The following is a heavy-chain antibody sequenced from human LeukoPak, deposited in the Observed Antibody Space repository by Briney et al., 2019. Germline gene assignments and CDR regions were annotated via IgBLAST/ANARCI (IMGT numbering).Heavy chain of an antibody. CDR1: GGSISSYY. CDR3: ARLRYDSSGYYYLTSYFDY. Sequence: SETLSLTCTVSGGSISSYYWSWIRQPPGKGLGWIGYIYYSGSTNYNPSLKSRVTISVDTSKNQFSLKLSSVTAADTAVYYCARLRYDSSGYYYLTSYFDYWGQGTLVTVSS. V-gene: IGHV4-59*01. J-gene: IGHJ4*02. D-gene: IGHD3-22*01. CDR2: IYYSGST.